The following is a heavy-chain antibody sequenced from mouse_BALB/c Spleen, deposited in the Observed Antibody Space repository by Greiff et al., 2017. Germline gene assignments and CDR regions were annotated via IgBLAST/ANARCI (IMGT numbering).Heavy chain of an antibody. D-gene: IGHD2-12*01. J-gene: IGHJ3*01. CDR1: GFTFSSFG. Sequence: EVKLQESGGGLVQPGGSRKLSCAASGFTFSSFGMHWVRQAPEKGLEWVAYISSGSSTIYYADTVKGRFTISRDNPKNTLFLQMTSLRSEDTAMYYCARERDYSGWFAYWGQGTLVTVSA. CDR2: ISSGSSTI. V-gene: IGHV5-17*02. CDR3: ARERDYSGWFAY.